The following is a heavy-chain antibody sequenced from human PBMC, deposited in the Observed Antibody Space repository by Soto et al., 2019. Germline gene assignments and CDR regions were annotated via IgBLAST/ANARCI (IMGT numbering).Heavy chain of an antibody. CDR3: ARSDYCVSDCYAFLDY. CDR1: GGTFRSYA. D-gene: IGHD2-21*02. Sequence: SVKVSCKASGGTFRSYAISWVRQAPGEGLEWIGGIIPIFGTANYAQKFQGRLTIIADEFTSTSYMELSSLRSEETAVYYCARSDYCVSDCYAFLDYWGQGTLVTVSS. V-gene: IGHV1-69*13. J-gene: IGHJ4*02. CDR2: IIPIFGTA.